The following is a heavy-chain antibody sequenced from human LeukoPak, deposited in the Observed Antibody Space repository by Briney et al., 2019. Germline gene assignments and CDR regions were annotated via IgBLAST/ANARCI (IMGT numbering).Heavy chain of an antibody. CDR2: INTDGSDT. J-gene: IGHJ4*02. D-gene: IGHD3-10*01. CDR3: ASVYYYDSGSPPVY. CDR1: GFTFNSYW. Sequence: GGSLRLSCAASGFTFNSYWMHWVRQAPGKGLVWVSRINTDGSDTTYADSVKGRFTISRDNAKNTLYLQMNSLRAEDTAVYYCASVYYYDSGSPPVYWGQGTLVTVSS. V-gene: IGHV3-74*01.